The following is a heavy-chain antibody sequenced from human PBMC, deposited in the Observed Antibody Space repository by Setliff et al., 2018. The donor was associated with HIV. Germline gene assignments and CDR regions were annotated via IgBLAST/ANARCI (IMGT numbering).Heavy chain of an antibody. D-gene: IGHD3-10*01. CDR1: GGSISSSSLY. V-gene: IGHV4-39*07. Sequence: LSLTCTVSGGSISSSSLYWGWIRQPPGKGLEWIGSIYYSGSTYYNPSLKSRVTISLDTSKSLFSLKLSSVSAADTAVYYCARDRLLLWFDEEYYFDYWGQGTLVTV. J-gene: IGHJ4*02. CDR2: IYYSGST. CDR3: ARDRLLLWFDEEYYFDY.